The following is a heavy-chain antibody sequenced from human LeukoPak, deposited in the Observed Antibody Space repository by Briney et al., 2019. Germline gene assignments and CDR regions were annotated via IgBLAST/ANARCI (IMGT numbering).Heavy chain of an antibody. D-gene: IGHD6-19*01. Sequence: GGSLRLSCAASGFTFSSYEMNWVRQAPGKGLEWVSYISSSGSTIYYADSVKGRFTISRDNAKNSLYLQMNSLRAEDTAVYYCAREIFFGGWSYVNAFDIWGQGTMVTVSS. J-gene: IGHJ3*02. V-gene: IGHV3-48*03. CDR3: AREIFFGGWSYVNAFDI. CDR1: GFTFSSYE. CDR2: ISSSGSTI.